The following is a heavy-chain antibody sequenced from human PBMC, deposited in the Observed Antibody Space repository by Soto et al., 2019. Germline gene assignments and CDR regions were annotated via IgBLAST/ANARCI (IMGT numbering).Heavy chain of an antibody. J-gene: IGHJ4*02. CDR2: IGGSGSST. CDR3: ARRGYYYYSAGYWDKIHCDY. D-gene: IGHD3-22*01. Sequence: GGSLRLSCAASGFTFTNHAMSWVRQAPGKGLEWVSDIGGSGSSTYYADSVKGRFTISRDNSKDTLYLQMNGLRAEDTAVYYCARRGYYYYSAGYWDKIHCDYWGQGALVTVSS. CDR1: GFTFTNHA. V-gene: IGHV3-23*01.